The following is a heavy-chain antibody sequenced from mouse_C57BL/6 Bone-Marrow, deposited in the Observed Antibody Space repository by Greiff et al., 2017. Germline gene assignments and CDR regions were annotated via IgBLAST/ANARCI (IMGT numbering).Heavy chain of an antibody. CDR1: GYTFTSYG. D-gene: IGHD3-1*01. CDR2: IDPSASYT. Sequence: QVQLQQSGAELVKPGASVTLSCKASGYTFTSYGMQWVKQTPGQGLEWIGEIDPSASYTNYNQKFKGKATLTADTSSSTAYMQLRSLTSEDSAVSYCASRGLRGFAYWGQGTLVTVSA. V-gene: IGHV1-50*01. CDR3: ASRGLRGFAY. J-gene: IGHJ3*01.